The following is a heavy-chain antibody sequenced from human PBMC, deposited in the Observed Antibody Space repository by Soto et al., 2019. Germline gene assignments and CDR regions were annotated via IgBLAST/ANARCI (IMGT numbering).Heavy chain of an antibody. CDR1: GGSISSYY. Sequence: SETLSLTCTVSGGSISSYYWSWIRQPPGRGLEWIGYIYYSGSTNYNPSLKSRVTISVDTSKNQFSLKLSSVTAADTAVYYCARDCSGGSCYSYYYYGMDVWGQGTTVTVSS. CDR3: ARDCSGGSCYSYYYYGMDV. D-gene: IGHD2-15*01. J-gene: IGHJ6*02. CDR2: IYYSGST. V-gene: IGHV4-59*01.